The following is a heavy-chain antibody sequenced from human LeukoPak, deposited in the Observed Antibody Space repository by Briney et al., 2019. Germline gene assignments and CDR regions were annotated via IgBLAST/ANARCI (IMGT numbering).Heavy chain of an antibody. Sequence: ASAKVSCKASGYTFTGYYIHWVRQAPGQGPEWIGWIKPNSGGTNYAQKFQARVTMTSDTSISTAYMRLRSLRSEDTAVYYCARDARGAITMVRGVINWFAPWGQGTLVTVSS. CDR2: IKPNSGGT. D-gene: IGHD3-10*01. CDR3: ARDARGAITMVRGVINWFAP. V-gene: IGHV1-2*02. J-gene: IGHJ5*02. CDR1: GYTFTGYY.